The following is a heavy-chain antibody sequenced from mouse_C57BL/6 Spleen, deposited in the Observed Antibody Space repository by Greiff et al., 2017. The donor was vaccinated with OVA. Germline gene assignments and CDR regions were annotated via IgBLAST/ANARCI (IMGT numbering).Heavy chain of an antibody. CDR1: GFTFSDYG. J-gene: IGHJ2*01. CDR2: ISSGSSTI. Sequence: EVKVEESGGGLVKPGGSLKLSCAASGFTFSDYGMHWVRQAPEKGLEWVAYISSGSSTIYYADTVKGRFTISRDNAKNTLFLQMTSLRSEDTAMYYCARGGRYFDYWGQGTTLTVSS. V-gene: IGHV5-17*01. CDR3: ARGGRYFDY. D-gene: IGHD1-1*01.